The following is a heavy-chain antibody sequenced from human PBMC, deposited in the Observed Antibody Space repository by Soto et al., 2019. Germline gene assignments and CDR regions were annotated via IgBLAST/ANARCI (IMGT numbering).Heavy chain of an antibody. J-gene: IGHJ4*02. CDR3: VRSIVGATRGFDY. CDR2: IYYNGAT. D-gene: IGHD1-26*01. Sequence: SETLSLTCTVSGGSISSYYWSWIRQPPGKGLEWIGYIYYNGATNYNPSLKSRVTISVDTSKNQFSPKLNSVTAADTAVYYCVRSIVGATRGFDYWGQGTLVTVSS. V-gene: IGHV4-59*01. CDR1: GGSISSYY.